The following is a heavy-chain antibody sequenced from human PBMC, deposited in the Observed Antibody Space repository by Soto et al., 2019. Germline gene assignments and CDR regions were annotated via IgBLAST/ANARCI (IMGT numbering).Heavy chain of an antibody. J-gene: IGHJ4*02. D-gene: IGHD2-15*01. Sequence: SETLSLTCTVSGGSISSGGYYWSWIRQHPGKGLEWIGYIYYSGSTYYNPSLKSRVTISVDTSKNQFSLKLSSVTAADTAVYYCAREARCSGGSCYFGHWGQGTLVTVSS. CDR3: AREARCSGGSCYFGH. CDR1: GGSISSGGYY. CDR2: IYYSGST. V-gene: IGHV4-31*03.